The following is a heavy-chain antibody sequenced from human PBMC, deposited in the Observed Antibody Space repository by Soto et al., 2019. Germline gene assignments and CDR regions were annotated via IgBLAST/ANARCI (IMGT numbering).Heavy chain of an antibody. CDR1: GFTFSSYG. V-gene: IGHV3-33*06. CDR2: IWYDGSNK. CDR3: AKPKRGKTTYYFDY. D-gene: IGHD1-7*01. Sequence: GGSLRLSCAASGFTFSSYGMHWVRQAPGKGLEWVAVIWYDGSNKYYADSVKGRFTISRDNSKNTLYLQMNSLRVEDTAVYYCAKPKRGKTTYYFDYWGQGTLVTVSS. J-gene: IGHJ4*02.